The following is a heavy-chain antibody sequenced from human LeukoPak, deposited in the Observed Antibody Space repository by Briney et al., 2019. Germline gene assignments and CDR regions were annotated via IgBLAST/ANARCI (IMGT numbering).Heavy chain of an antibody. CDR3: AKDLRYFDWLLSPPLRHYYYGMDV. Sequence: GGSLRLSCAASGFTFSSYGMHWVRQAPGKGLEWVAVISYDGSNKYYADSVKGRFTISRDNSKNTLYLQMNSLRAEDTAVYYCAKDLRYFDWLLSPPLRHYYYGMDVWGQGTTVTVSS. J-gene: IGHJ6*02. CDR1: GFTFSSYG. CDR2: ISYDGSNK. D-gene: IGHD3-9*01. V-gene: IGHV3-30*18.